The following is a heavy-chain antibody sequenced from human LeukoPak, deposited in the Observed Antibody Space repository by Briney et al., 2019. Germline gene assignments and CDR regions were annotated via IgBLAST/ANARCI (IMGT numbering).Heavy chain of an antibody. V-gene: IGHV1-69*04. CDR3: AREGLEGYSYSRWGDGMDV. Sequence: ASVKLSCKASRGTFSSYAISWVRQAPGQGLEWMGRIIPILGIAHYAQTFQRRVTITADNSTSTPYIELSSRRSEDTAVYYCAREGLEGYSYSRWGDGMDVWGQGTTVTVSS. J-gene: IGHJ6*02. D-gene: IGHD5-18*01. CDR1: RGTFSSYA. CDR2: IIPILGIA.